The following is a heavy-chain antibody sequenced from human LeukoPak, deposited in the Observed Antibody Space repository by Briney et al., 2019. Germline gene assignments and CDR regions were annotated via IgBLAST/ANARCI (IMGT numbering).Heavy chain of an antibody. Sequence: PSETLSLTCTVSGGSIRSSYYYWGWIRQPPGKGLEWIGSIYDSGSTYYNPSLKSRVTISIDKSKNQFFLNLSSVTAADTAVYYCAGLVGRYSSGLYYYYFDYWGQGTLVTVSS. J-gene: IGHJ4*02. CDR2: IYDSGST. D-gene: IGHD3-22*01. V-gene: IGHV4-39*07. CDR1: GGSIRSSYYY. CDR3: AGLVGRYSSGLYYYYFDY.